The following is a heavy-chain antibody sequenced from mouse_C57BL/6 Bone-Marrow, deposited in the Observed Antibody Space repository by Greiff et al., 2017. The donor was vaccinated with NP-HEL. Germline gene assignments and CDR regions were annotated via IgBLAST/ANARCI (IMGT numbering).Heavy chain of an antibody. CDR3: ARMRYSTLYFDY. CDR1: GYTFTDYN. V-gene: IGHV1-18*01. J-gene: IGHJ2*01. Sequence: DVQLQESGPELVKPGASVKIPCKASGYTFTDYNMDWVKQSHGKSLEWIGDINPNNGGTIYNQKFKGKATLTVDKSSSTAYMELRSLTSEDTAVYYCARMRYSTLYFDYWGQGTTLTVSS. CDR2: INPNNGGT. D-gene: IGHD2-5*01.